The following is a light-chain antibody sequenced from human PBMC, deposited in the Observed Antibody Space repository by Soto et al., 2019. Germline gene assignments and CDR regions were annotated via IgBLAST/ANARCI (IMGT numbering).Light chain of an antibody. V-gene: IGKV3-20*01. J-gene: IGKJ1*01. CDR1: QSVSSN. CDR2: GAS. CDR3: QQYGSSPRT. Sequence: EIVLMQSPATLSVSPGERATLSCRASQSVSSNLAWYQQKPGQAPRLIIYGASSRATGIPDRFSGSWSGTDCTLTITRLEPEDVAVYYCQQYGSSPRTLGQGTKVDIK.